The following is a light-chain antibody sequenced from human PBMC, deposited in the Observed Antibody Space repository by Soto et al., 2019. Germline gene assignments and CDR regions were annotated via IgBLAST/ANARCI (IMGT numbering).Light chain of an antibody. Sequence: QSALTQPPSASGSPGQSVTISCTGTSSDVGGYNFVSWYQQHPGKAPKVITYEVSKRPSGVPDRFSGSKSGNTASLTVSGLLAEDEADYYCTSYAGRTPYVFGTGTKVTVL. CDR3: TSYAGRTPYV. CDR1: SSDVGGYNF. V-gene: IGLV2-8*01. CDR2: EVS. J-gene: IGLJ1*01.